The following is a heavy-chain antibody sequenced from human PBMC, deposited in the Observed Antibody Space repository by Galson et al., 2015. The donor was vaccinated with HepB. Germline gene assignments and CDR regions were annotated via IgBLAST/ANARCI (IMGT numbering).Heavy chain of an antibody. CDR3: ARSKRDVVVVPAAAIDY. V-gene: IGHV1-18*01. CDR1: GYTFTSYG. J-gene: IGHJ4*02. D-gene: IGHD2-15*01. Sequence: QSGAEVKKPGASVKVSCKASGYTFTSYGITWVRQAPGQGLEWMGWISGYNGNTNYAQNLQGRVTMTTDTSTTTAYMELRSLRSDDTAIYYCARSKRDVVVVPAAAIDYWGQGTLVTVPS. CDR2: ISGYNGNT.